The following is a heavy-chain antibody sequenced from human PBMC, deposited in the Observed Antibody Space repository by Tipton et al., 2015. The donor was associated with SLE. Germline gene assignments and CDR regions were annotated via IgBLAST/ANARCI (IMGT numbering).Heavy chain of an antibody. D-gene: IGHD1-1*01. Sequence: TLSLTCTVSGGSISGSHYYWGWIRQPPGKGLEWIGSIYYTGSTYYNPSLKSRVTISVDTSKNQFSLKLTSVTAGSAAVYYCARGVLRPFDYWGQGTLVTVSS. CDR2: IYYTGST. CDR1: GGSISGSHYY. J-gene: IGHJ4*02. V-gene: IGHV4-39*07. CDR3: ARGVLRPFDY.